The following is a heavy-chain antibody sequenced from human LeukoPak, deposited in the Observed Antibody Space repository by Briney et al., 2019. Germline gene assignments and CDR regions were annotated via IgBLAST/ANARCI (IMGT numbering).Heavy chain of an antibody. CDR3: ARGPNSAL. Sequence: SGTLSLTCNVSGGSLTSSYWSWIRQPAGKGLEWIGRLSPSGSTNYNPSLKSRVTMSADASKNQFSLKLTSVTAADTAVYYCARGPNSALWGQGTLVTVSS. J-gene: IGHJ4*02. CDR2: LSPSGST. V-gene: IGHV4-4*07. CDR1: GGSLTSSY. D-gene: IGHD4-23*01.